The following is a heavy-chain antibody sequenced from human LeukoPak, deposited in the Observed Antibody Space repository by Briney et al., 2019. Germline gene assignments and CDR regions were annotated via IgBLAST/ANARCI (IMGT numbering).Heavy chain of an antibody. CDR3: ARHAAVEGSSGWSFDY. Sequence: PSETLSLTCTVSGGSISSSSHYWGWIRQPPGKGLEWIGYMHHSGSTKHNPYLKSRVTISVDTSKSQFSLKLSSVTAADTAVYYCARHAAVEGSSGWSFDYWGQGALVTVSS. CDR2: MHHSGST. D-gene: IGHD6-19*01. V-gene: IGHV4-61*05. J-gene: IGHJ4*02. CDR1: GGSISSSSHY.